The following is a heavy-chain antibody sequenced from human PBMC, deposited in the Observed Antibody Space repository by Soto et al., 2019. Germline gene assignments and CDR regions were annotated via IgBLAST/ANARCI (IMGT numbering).Heavy chain of an antibody. CDR3: ASGGSGTYHV. CDR2: IYYRGST. V-gene: IGHV4-31*02. Sequence: QVQLQESGPGLVKASQTLSLTCSVSDVSITGGGYYWSWIRQHPAKGLEWIGSIYYRGSTYYNPSLRSRVTISLDPSQARLSLRLTSLTAADTATYYCASGGSGTYHVWGQGTLVTVSS. J-gene: IGHJ4*02. D-gene: IGHD3-10*01. CDR1: DVSITGGGYY.